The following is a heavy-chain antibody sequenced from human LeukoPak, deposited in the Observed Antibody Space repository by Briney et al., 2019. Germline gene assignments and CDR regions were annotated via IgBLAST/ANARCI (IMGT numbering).Heavy chain of an antibody. D-gene: IGHD6-13*01. CDR3: TRVAAAAGNNWFDP. J-gene: IGHJ5*02. CDR2: IHDSGST. CDR1: GDSISSGGYA. V-gene: IGHV4-30-4*07. Sequence: PSETLSLTCAVSGDSISSGGYAWSWIRQTPGKGLEWIAYIHDSGSTYYNPSLKSRVSISVDTSKNQFSVKLNSVTAADTAVYYCTRVAAAAGNNWFDPWGQGTLVTVSS.